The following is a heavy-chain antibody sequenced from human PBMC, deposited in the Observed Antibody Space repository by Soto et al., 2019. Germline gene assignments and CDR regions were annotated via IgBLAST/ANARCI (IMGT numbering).Heavy chain of an antibody. V-gene: IGHV1-18*01. Sequence: ASVKVCCKDSGYAFTSYGISWVRQASGQGLEWMGWISAYNGNTNYAQKLQGRVTMTTDTSTSTAYMELRSLRSDDTAVYYCAKYYGDYVGLGAFDIWGQGTMVTVSS. CDR3: AKYYGDYVGLGAFDI. J-gene: IGHJ3*02. CDR2: ISAYNGNT. D-gene: IGHD4-17*01. CDR1: GYAFTSYG.